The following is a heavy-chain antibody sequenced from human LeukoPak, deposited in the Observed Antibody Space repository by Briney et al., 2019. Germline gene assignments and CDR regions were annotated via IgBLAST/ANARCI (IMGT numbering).Heavy chain of an antibody. J-gene: IGHJ5*02. CDR1: GGSISSSGYY. CDR3: ARHEYSGSYYGLSWFDP. D-gene: IGHD1-26*01. Sequence: TSETLSLTCTVSGGSISSSGYYWGWIRQPPGKGLEWIASIYYSGSTYYNPSLKSRFTISVDTSKNQLSLKLSSLTAADTAVYYCARHEYSGSYYGLSWFDPWGQGTLATVSS. CDR2: IYYSGST. V-gene: IGHV4-39*01.